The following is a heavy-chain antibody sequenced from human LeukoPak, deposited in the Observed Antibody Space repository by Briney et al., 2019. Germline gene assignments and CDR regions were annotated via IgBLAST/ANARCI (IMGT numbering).Heavy chain of an antibody. D-gene: IGHD3-16*01. CDR3: VRYYDRTGFDY. V-gene: IGHV4-59*08. J-gene: IGHJ4*02. CDR2: IYYSGST. CDR1: NGSVRSYY. Sequence: SETLSLTCTVSNGSVRSYYWSWVRQSPGKGLEWIGYIYYSGSTNYNPPLKSRVTISIHTSRNQFSLMLSSVTAADTAMYYCVRYYDRTGFDYWGQGTLVTVSS.